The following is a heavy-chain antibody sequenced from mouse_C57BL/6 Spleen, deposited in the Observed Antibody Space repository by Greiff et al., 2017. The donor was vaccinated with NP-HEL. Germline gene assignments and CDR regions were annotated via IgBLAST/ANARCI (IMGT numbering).Heavy chain of an antibody. Sequence: VQLQQSGPELVKPGASVKISCKASGYAFSSSWMNWVKQRPGKGLEWIGRIYPGDGDTNYNGKFKGKATLTADKSSSTAYMQLSSLTSEDSAVYCCAREGPYYGSDYAMDYWGQGTSVTVSS. J-gene: IGHJ4*01. V-gene: IGHV1-82*01. CDR2: IYPGDGDT. D-gene: IGHD1-1*01. CDR1: GYAFSSSW. CDR3: AREGPYYGSDYAMDY.